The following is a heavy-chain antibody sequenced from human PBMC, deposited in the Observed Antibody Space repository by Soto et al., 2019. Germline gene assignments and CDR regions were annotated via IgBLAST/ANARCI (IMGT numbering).Heavy chain of an antibody. Sequence: QVQLQESGPGLVKPSETLSLTCTVSGGSISSYYWSWIRQPPGKGLEWIGYIYYSGSTNYNPSLKSRVTISVDTSKTQFSLTLSSVTAADTAVYYCAREGLTGTIGLYYYYGMDVWGQGTTVTVSS. CDR1: GGSISSYY. J-gene: IGHJ6*02. CDR3: AREGLTGTIGLYYYYGMDV. CDR2: IYYSGST. V-gene: IGHV4-59*01. D-gene: IGHD1-7*01.